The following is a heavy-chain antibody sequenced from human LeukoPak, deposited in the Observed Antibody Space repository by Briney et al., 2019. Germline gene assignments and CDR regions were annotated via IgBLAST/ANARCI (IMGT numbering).Heavy chain of an antibody. V-gene: IGHV4-59*01. CDR1: GGPISSYY. D-gene: IGHD3-10*01. CDR2: IYYSGST. J-gene: IGHJ6*04. Sequence: PSETLSLTCTVSGGPISSYYWSWIRQPPGKGLEWIGYIYYSGSTNYNPSLKSRVTISVDTSKNQFSLKLSSVTAADTAVYYCARDPITMVRGVSYYYGMDVWGKGTTVTVSS. CDR3: ARDPITMVRGVSYYYGMDV.